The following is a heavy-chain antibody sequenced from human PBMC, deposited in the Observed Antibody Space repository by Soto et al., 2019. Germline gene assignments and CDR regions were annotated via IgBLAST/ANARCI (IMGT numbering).Heavy chain of an antibody. CDR3: AKDRATAIAAAGPNYYMDV. V-gene: IGHV3-30*18. CDR2: ISYDGSNK. Sequence: GGFLRLSCAASGFTFSSYGMHWVRQAPGKGLEWVAVISYDGSNKYYADSVKGRFTISRDNSKNTLYLQMNSLRAEDTAVYYCAKDRATAIAAAGPNYYMDVWGKGTTVTVSS. J-gene: IGHJ6*03. CDR1: GFTFSSYG. D-gene: IGHD6-13*01.